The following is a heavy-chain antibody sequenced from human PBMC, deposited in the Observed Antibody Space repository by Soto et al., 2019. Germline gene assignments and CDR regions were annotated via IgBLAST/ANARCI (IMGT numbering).Heavy chain of an antibody. J-gene: IGHJ2*01. CDR2: IYWDDDK. CDR1: GFSLSTSGVG. CDR3: AHITVDIVPFDL. D-gene: IGHD5-12*01. V-gene: IGHV2-5*02. Sequence: QITLKESGPPLVKPTQTLTLTCTFSGFSLSTSGVGVGWIRQPPGKALEWLALIYWDDDKRYSPSLKSRLTITKDTSKNQVVLTMTNMDPVDTATYYCAHITVDIVPFDLWGRGTLVTVSS.